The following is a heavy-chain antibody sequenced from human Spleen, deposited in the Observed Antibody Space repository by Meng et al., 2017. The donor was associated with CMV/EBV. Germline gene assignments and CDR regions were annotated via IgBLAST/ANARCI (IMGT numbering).Heavy chain of an antibody. V-gene: IGHV3-30-3*01. J-gene: IGHJ5*02. Sequence: QVQLVESGXGVVQPGRSMRLSCAASGFTFSSYAMHWVRQAPGKGLEWVAVISYDGSNKYYADSVKGRFTISRDNSKNTLYLQMNSLRAEDTAVYYCARGDWNADNWFDTWGQGTLVTVSS. CDR2: ISYDGSNK. D-gene: IGHD1-1*01. CDR1: GFTFSSYA. CDR3: ARGDWNADNWFDT.